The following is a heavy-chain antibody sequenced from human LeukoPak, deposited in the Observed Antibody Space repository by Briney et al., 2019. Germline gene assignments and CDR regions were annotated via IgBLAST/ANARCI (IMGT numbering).Heavy chain of an antibody. D-gene: IGHD4-17*01. CDR1: GGTFSSYA. CDR2: IIPIFGTA. J-gene: IGHJ4*02. CDR3: AREDYGDYANDY. V-gene: IGHV1-69*13. Sequence: ASVKVSCKASGGTFSSYAISWVRQAPGQGLEWMGGIIPIFGTANYAQKFQGRVTITADESTSTAYMELRSLRSDDTAVYYCAREDYGDYANDYWGQGTLVTVSS.